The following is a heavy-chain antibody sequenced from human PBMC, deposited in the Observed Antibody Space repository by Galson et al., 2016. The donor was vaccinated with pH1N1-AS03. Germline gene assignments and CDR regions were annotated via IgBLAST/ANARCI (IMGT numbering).Heavy chain of an antibody. Sequence: SLRLSCAASGFCFSDYYMNWIRQAPGKGLEWLSYISASGSSVHYADSVKGRFTISRDNAKNSLYLQMTSLRADDTAVYYCARGLGANDWFDPWGLGTPVTVSS. V-gene: IGHV3-11*01. D-gene: IGHD1-26*01. J-gene: IGHJ5*02. CDR3: ARGLGANDWFDP. CDR1: GFCFSDYY. CDR2: ISASGSSV.